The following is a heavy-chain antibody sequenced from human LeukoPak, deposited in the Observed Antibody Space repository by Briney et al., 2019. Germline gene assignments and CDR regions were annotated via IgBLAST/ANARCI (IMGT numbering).Heavy chain of an antibody. Sequence: SETLSLTCAVYGGSFSGYYWSWIRQPPGKGLEWIGEINHSGSTNYNPSLKSRVTISVDTSKNQFSLKLSSVTAADTAVYYCAREYTSVGDDAFDIWGQGTMVTVSS. V-gene: IGHV4-34*01. CDR3: AREYTSVGDDAFDI. CDR2: INHSGST. J-gene: IGHJ3*02. D-gene: IGHD3-16*01. CDR1: GGSFSGYY.